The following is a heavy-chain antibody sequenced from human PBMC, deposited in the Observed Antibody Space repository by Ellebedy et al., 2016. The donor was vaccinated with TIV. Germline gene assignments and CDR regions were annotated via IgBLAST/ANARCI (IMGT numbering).Heavy chain of an antibody. CDR3: ARGPYELVRYGIDV. Sequence: GESLKISCAASGFSFSSYWMSWVRQAPGKGLEWVADIKQDAGEKYYVDSVEGRFTISRDNAENSLYLQMNSLRDEDTAVYYCARGPYELVRYGIDVWGQGTTVTVSS. J-gene: IGHJ6*02. V-gene: IGHV3-7*03. D-gene: IGHD6-13*01. CDR1: GFSFSSYW. CDR2: IKQDAGEK.